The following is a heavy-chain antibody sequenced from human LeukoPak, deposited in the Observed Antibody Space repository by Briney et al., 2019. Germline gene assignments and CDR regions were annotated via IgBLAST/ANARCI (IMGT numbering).Heavy chain of an antibody. V-gene: IGHV1-2*02. J-gene: IGHJ4*02. CDR3: ARWFSSSFLDY. CDR1: GYTFSVYW. Sequence: ASVKVSCKASGYTFSVYWIHWVRLHPRQGFEWMGWINPKDGGSRSAQKFQGRVTMTRDTSISTAYMELSRLRSDDTAVYYCARWFSSSFLDYWGQGTLVTVSS. D-gene: IGHD6-6*01. CDR2: INPKDGGS.